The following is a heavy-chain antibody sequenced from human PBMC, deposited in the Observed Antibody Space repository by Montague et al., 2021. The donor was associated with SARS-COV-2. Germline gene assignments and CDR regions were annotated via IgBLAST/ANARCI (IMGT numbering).Heavy chain of an antibody. V-gene: IGHV4-59*01. J-gene: IGHJ3*02. CDR3: VRDHPYGGPRGAYDI. CDR2: IYDGEAV. D-gene: IGHD4-23*01. Sequence: SETLSLTCTVSGRSITGYYWSWLRRSPGKGLEWIAYIYDGEAVNYNPSLGSRVTISTDTSKNQLSLKVNSVTAADTAVYYCVRDHPYGGPRGAYDIWGQGTVVTVSS. CDR1: GRSITGYY.